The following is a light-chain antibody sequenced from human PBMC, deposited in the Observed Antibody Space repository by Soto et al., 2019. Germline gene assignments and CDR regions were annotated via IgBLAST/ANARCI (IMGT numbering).Light chain of an antibody. J-gene: IGKJ4*01. V-gene: IGKV3-20*01. CDR1: QSVSSSY. CDR3: QQYDSSPLT. CDR2: GAS. Sequence: EIVLTQSPGTLSLSPGERATLSCRASQSVSSSYLAWYQQKPGQAPRLLIYGASSRATGVPDRFSGSTSGTDFTLTISRLEPEDFAVYYCQQYDSSPLTFGGGTKVELK.